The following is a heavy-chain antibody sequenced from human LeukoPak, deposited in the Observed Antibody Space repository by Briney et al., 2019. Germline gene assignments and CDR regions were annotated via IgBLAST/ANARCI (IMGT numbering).Heavy chain of an antibody. D-gene: IGHD3/OR15-3a*01. CDR2: IYYSGNT. V-gene: IGHV4-39*01. J-gene: IGHJ4*02. CDR1: GGSFSGYY. Sequence: SETLSLTCAVYGGSFSGYYCAWIRQPPGKGLEWIGSIYYSGNTYYNASLKSQVSISIDTSKNQFSLRLTSVTAADTAVYYCARQTGSGLFILPGGQGTLVTVSS. CDR3: ARQTGSGLFILP.